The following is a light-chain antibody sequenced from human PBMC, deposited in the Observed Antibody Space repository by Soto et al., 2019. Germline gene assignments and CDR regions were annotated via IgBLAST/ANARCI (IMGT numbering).Light chain of an antibody. V-gene: IGKV3-20*01. J-gene: IGKJ2*01. CDR1: QSVSNSA. CDR3: QLYGSSPMYT. CDR2: GAS. Sequence: EIVLTQSPGTLSLSPGERATLSCRASQSVSNSALAWYLQKPGQAPRLLIYGASSRATGIPDRFSGSGSGTDFTLPISRLEPEDFAVYYCQLYGSSPMYTFGQGTRLEIK.